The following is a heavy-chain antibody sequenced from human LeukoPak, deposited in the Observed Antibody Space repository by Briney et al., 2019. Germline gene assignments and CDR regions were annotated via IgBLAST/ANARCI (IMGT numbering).Heavy chain of an antibody. CDR3: ASLSSSFLVDY. J-gene: IGHJ4*02. CDR2: ISSSSSYV. D-gene: IGHD6-13*01. Sequence: PGGSLRLSCAASGFTFSSYSMNWVRQAPGKGLEWVSSISSSSSYVYYADSVKSRFTISRDNAKNSLYLQMNSLRAEDTAVYYCASLSSSFLVDYWGQGTLVTVSS. V-gene: IGHV3-21*01. CDR1: GFTFSSYS.